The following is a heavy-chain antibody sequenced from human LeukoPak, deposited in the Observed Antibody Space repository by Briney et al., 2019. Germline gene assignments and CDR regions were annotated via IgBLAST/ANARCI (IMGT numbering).Heavy chain of an antibody. CDR3: ARESWNRGSDY. D-gene: IGHD1-1*01. J-gene: IGHJ4*02. Sequence: ASVTVSCKASGYTFTGYYMHWVRQAPGQGLEWMGWISPNSGGTNYAQKFQGRVTMTRDTSISTAYMELSRLRSDDTAVYYCARESWNRGSDYWGQGTLVTVSS. CDR1: GYTFTGYY. CDR2: ISPNSGGT. V-gene: IGHV1-2*02.